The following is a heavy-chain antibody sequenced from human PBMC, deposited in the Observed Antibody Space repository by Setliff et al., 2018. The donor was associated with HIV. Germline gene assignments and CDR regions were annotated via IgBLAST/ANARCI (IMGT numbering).Heavy chain of an antibody. CDR1: DSGTYY. D-gene: IGHD2-2*01. J-gene: IGHJ3*02. CDR2: VSSRGDT. V-gene: IGHV4-4*07. Sequence: PSETLSLTCTVSDSGTYYWSWIRQPAGKGLEWIGRVSSRGDTNYNPSLKSRVTISMDTSKNQFSLKLNSVTAADTAVYYCARGSCSTISCSLRVGNDAFDIWGQGTMVTVSS. CDR3: ARGSCSTISCSLRVGNDAFDI.